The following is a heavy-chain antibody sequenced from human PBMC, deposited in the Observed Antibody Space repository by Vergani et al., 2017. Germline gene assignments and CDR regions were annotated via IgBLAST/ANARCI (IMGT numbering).Heavy chain of an antibody. V-gene: IGHV1-69*01. Sequence: QVQLVQSGAEVKKPGSSVKVSCKASGGTFSSYAISWVRQAPGQGLKWMGGIIPIFGTANYAQKFQGRVTITADESTSTAYMELSSLRSEDTAVYYCARDSTGQLERRDTFDIWGQGTMVTVSS. CDR2: IIPIFGTA. CDR1: GGTFSSYA. D-gene: IGHD1-1*01. J-gene: IGHJ3*02. CDR3: ARDSTGQLERRDTFDI.